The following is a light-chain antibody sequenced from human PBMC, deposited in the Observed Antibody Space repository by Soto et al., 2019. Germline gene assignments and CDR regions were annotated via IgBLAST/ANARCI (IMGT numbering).Light chain of an antibody. V-gene: IGLV2-18*02. CDR2: EVT. CDR3: SSYTSSSTYV. CDR1: SSDVGNYNR. J-gene: IGLJ1*01. Sequence: QSVLTQPSSVSGSPGQSVTISCTGTSSDVGNYNRVSWFQQPPGTAPKLMIYEVTNRPSGVPDRFSGSKSGNTASLTISGLQAEDEADYYCSSYTSSSTYVFGTGTKLTVL.